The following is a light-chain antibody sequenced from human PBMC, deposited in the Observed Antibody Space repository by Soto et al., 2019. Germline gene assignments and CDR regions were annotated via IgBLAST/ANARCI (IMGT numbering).Light chain of an antibody. CDR1: SRDVGTYTL. V-gene: IGLV2-14*02. J-gene: IGLJ3*02. Sequence: QSALTQPASVSGSPGQSITISCTGTSRDVGTYTLVSWYQHYPGKAPKLIIYEGSKRPSGVSNRFSASKTGRTASLTISGLQPEDEADYYCSSYTGSSTWVFGGGTKLTVL. CDR3: SSYTGSSTWV. CDR2: EGS.